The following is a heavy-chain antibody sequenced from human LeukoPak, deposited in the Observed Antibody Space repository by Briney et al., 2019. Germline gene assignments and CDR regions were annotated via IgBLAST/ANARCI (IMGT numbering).Heavy chain of an antibody. CDR1: GYTFTGYY. Sequence: GASVKVSCKASGYTFTGYYMHWVRQAPGQGLEWMGWINPNSGGTNYAQKFQGRVTMTRDTSISTAYMELSRLRSDDTAVYYCVQEDIVLMVYANWGQETLVTVSS. CDR2: INPNSGGT. CDR3: VQEDIVLMVYAN. D-gene: IGHD2-8*01. J-gene: IGHJ4*02. V-gene: IGHV1-2*02.